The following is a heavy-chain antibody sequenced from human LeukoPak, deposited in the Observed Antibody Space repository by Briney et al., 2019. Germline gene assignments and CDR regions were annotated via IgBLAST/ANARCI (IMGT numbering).Heavy chain of an antibody. J-gene: IGHJ5*02. CDR1: GGSFSGYY. D-gene: IGHD3-10*01. Sequence: SETLSLTCAVYGGSFSGYYWSWIRQPPGKGLEWIGEINHSGSTNYNPSLKSRVTISVDTSKNQFSLKMSSVTAADTAVYYCARHHENYYGSGSYYNVNWFDPWGHGTLVTVSS. CDR2: INHSGST. CDR3: ARHHENYYGSGSYYNVNWFDP. V-gene: IGHV4-34*01.